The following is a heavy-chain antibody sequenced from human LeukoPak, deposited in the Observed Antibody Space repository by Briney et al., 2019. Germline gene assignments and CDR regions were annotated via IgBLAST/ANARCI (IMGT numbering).Heavy chain of an antibody. D-gene: IGHD3-10*01. CDR2: IYYSGST. V-gene: IGHV4-59*12. CDR1: GGSISGYY. CDR3: ARSIKEENWFDP. J-gene: IGHJ5*02. Sequence: SETLSLTCTVSGGSISGYYWSWIRQPPGKGLEWIGYIYYSGSTNYDPSLKSRVTMSVDTSKNHFSLKLSSVTAADTAVYYCARSIKEENWFDPWGQGTLVTVSS.